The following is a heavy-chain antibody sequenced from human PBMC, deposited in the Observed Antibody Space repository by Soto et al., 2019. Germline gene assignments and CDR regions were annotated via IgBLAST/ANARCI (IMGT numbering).Heavy chain of an antibody. CDR1: GYAFTGYY. CDR2: INPNSGGT. J-gene: IGHJ3*02. CDR3: ARADGTTVNDAFDI. D-gene: IGHD1-7*01. V-gene: IGHV1-2*02. Sequence: GASVKVSCKASGYAFTGYYMHWVRQAPGQGLEWMGWINPNSGGTNYAQQFQGRVTMTRDTSISTAYMELSRLRADDTAVYYCARADGTTVNDAFDIWGQGTMVTVSS.